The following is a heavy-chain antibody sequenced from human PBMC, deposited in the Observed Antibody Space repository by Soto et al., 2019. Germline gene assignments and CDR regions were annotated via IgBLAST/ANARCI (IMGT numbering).Heavy chain of an antibody. J-gene: IGHJ4*02. CDR3: ARGRLGISDY. D-gene: IGHD7-27*01. Sequence: SETLSLTCAVYGGSFSGYYWSWIRQPPGKGLEWIGEINHSGSTNYNPSLKSRVTISVDTSKNQFSLKLSSVTAADTAVYYCARGRLGISDYWGQGTLVTVST. CDR2: INHSGST. V-gene: IGHV4-34*01. CDR1: GGSFSGYY.